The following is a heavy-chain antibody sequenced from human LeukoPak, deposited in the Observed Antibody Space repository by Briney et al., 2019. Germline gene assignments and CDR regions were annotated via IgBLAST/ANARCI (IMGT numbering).Heavy chain of an antibody. Sequence: GESLKISCKASGYRFVTFWIAWVRQMPGKGLEWMGIIYPGDSDTRYSPSFQGHVTISADMSINTAYLQWSSLKASDTAMYYCARPGIAAAGTLYFDYWGQGTLVTVSS. D-gene: IGHD6-13*01. V-gene: IGHV5-51*01. CDR1: GYRFVTFW. CDR3: ARPGIAAAGTLYFDY. J-gene: IGHJ4*02. CDR2: IYPGDSDT.